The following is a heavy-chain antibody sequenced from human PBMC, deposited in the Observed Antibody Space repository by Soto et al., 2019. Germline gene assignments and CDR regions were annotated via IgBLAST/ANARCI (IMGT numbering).Heavy chain of an antibody. Sequence: SETLSLTCTGSGGSISSYYWSWIRQPPGKGLEWIGYIYYSGSTRYNPSLKSRVTMSIDMSKKQFSLKLSSVTAADTAVYYCAREADFASSGYVLDYWGLGTLVTVSS. D-gene: IGHD3-22*01. CDR3: AREADFASSGYVLDY. V-gene: IGHV4-59*01. J-gene: IGHJ4*02. CDR2: IYYSGST. CDR1: GGSISSYY.